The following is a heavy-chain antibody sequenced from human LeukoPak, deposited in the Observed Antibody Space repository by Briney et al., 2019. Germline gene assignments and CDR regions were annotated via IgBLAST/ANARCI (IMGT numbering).Heavy chain of an antibody. J-gene: IGHJ6*03. D-gene: IGHD6-13*01. CDR3: AEDSAAYYYYYMDV. Sequence: GGSLRLSCAASGFTFSSYAMSWVRQAPGKGLEWVSAISGSGGSTYYADSVKGRFTISRDNSKNTLYLQMNSLRAEDTAVYYCAEDSAAYYYYYMDVWGKGTTVTVSS. CDR2: ISGSGGST. V-gene: IGHV3-23*01. CDR1: GFTFSSYA.